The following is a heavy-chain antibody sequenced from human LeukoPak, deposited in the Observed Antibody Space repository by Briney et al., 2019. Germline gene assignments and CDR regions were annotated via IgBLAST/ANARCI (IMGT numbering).Heavy chain of an antibody. Sequence: GGSLRLSCAASGFTFDDYVMHWVRQAPGKGLEWVSGINWNGGSTGYADSVKGRFTISRDNAKNSLYLQMNSLRAEDTAVYYCAKDLYGYCSSTSCAFDYWGQGTLVTVSS. D-gene: IGHD2-2*01. V-gene: IGHV3-20*04. J-gene: IGHJ4*02. CDR1: GFTFDDYV. CDR2: INWNGGST. CDR3: AKDLYGYCSSTSCAFDY.